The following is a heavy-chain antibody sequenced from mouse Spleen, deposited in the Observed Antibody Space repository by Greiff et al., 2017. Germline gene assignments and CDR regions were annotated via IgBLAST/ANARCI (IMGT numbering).Heavy chain of an antibody. CDR1: GYSITSDYA. CDR3: ATIYYYGSSYDAMDY. V-gene: IGHV3-2*02. CDR2: ISYSGST. J-gene: IGHJ4*01. D-gene: IGHD1-1*01. Sequence: EVKLMESGPGLVKPSQSLSLTCTVTGYSITSDYAWNWIRQFPGNKLEWMGYISYSGSTSYNPSLKSRISITRDTSKNQFFLQLNSVTTEDTATYYCATIYYYGSSYDAMDYWGQGTSVTVSS.